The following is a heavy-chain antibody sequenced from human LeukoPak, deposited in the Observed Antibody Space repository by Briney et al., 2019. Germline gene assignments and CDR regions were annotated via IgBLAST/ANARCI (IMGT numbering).Heavy chain of an antibody. CDR3: AKDLYYGSGSYYNHNYFDY. CDR2: ISGSGGST. V-gene: IGHV3-23*01. J-gene: IGHJ4*02. D-gene: IGHD3-10*01. CDR1: GFTFSSYA. Sequence: GGSLRLSCAASGFTFSSYAMSWVRQAPGKGLEWVSAISGSGGSTYYADSVKGRFTISRDNSKNTLCLQMNSLRAEDTAVYYCAKDLYYGSGSYYNHNYFDYWGQGTLVTVSS.